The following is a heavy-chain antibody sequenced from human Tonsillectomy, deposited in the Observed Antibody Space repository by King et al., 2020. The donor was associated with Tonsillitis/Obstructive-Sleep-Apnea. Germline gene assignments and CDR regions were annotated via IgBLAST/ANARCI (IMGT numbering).Heavy chain of an antibody. J-gene: IGHJ4*02. Sequence: VQLVESGGGVVQPGRSLRLSCAASGFKFSSYALHWVRQAPGKGLEWVAFISYDGSNKYYADSVKGRFTISRDNSKNTLYLQMNSLRAEDTAVYYCARSIQGWHYFDYWGQGTLVTVPS. CDR3: ARSIQGWHYFDY. CDR2: ISYDGSNK. V-gene: IGHV3-30*04. D-gene: IGHD6-19*01. CDR1: GFKFSSYA.